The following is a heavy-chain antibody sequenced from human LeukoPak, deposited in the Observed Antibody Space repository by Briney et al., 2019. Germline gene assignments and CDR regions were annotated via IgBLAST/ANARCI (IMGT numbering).Heavy chain of an antibody. CDR1: GFTFSSYW. D-gene: IGHD6-13*01. CDR2: IKSKTDGGTI. Sequence: GGALRLSCAASGFTFSSYWMSWVHQTPGKELEWVGRIKSKTDGGTIDYAAPVKGRFTISRDDSKNTLYLQMNSLKTEDTAVYYCATDPRRSGSWYWVYWGQGTLVTVSS. J-gene: IGHJ4*02. V-gene: IGHV3-15*01. CDR3: ATDPRRSGSWYWVY.